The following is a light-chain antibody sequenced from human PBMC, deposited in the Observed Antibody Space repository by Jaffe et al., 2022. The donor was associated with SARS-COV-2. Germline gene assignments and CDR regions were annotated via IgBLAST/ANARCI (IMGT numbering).Light chain of an antibody. J-gene: IGLJ3*02. CDR1: SSDVGRYNY. Sequence: QSALTQPASVSGSPGQSITISCTGTSSDVGRYNYVSWYQQHPGKGPKLMIYDVSNRPSGVSNRFSGSKSGNTASLTISGLLAEDEADYYCGSYTSSSALVFGGGTRLTVL. V-gene: IGLV2-14*03. CDR2: DVS. CDR3: GSYTSSSALV.